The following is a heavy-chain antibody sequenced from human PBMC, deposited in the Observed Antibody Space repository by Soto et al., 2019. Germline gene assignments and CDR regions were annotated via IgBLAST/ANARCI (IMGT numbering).Heavy chain of an antibody. Sequence: GGSLKLSCATPWFIFLSYCMNWVPQAPGEVLEWVSSISSSSSYIYYADSVKGRFTISRDNAKNSLYLQMNSLRAEDTAVYYCARGPSMATTTPFDYWGQGTLVTVSS. J-gene: IGHJ4*02. D-gene: IGHD5-12*01. CDR2: ISSSSSYI. CDR1: WFIFLSYC. V-gene: IGHV3-21*01. CDR3: ARGPSMATTTPFDY.